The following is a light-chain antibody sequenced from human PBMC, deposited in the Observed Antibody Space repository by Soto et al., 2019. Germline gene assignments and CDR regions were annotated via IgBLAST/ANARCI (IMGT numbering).Light chain of an antibody. CDR2: TNN. V-gene: IGLV1-44*01. CDR3: AAWEVSLSGRV. J-gene: IGLJ1*01. CDR1: SSNIGSSN. Sequence: QSVLTQPPAASGAPGPRVTFACSGSSSNIGSSNVNWYQQLPGTAPKLLIYTNNQRPSGVTARFSGSKSGTSASLAISGLQAEDEADYYCAAWEVSLSGRVSGTGPNPTVL.